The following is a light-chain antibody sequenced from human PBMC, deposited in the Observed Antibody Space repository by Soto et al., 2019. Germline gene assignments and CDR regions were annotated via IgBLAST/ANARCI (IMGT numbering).Light chain of an antibody. Sequence: QSVLTQPASVYGSPGQSITISCTGTSSDVGSYNLVSWYQQHPGKAPKLMIYEVSKRPSGVSNRFSGSKSGNTASLTISGLQAEDEADYYCCSYAGSSTVFGTGTKVTV. CDR1: SSDVGSYNL. V-gene: IGLV2-23*02. CDR3: CSYAGSSTV. J-gene: IGLJ1*01. CDR2: EVS.